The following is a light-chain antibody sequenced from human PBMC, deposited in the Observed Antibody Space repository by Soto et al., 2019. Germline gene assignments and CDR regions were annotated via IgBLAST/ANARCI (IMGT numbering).Light chain of an antibody. CDR2: GAS. V-gene: IGKV3D-15*01. Sequence: VVFTQSPSTLSLSPWEGATLSCRASQSVSSYLAWYQQKPGQAPRLLIYGASTRATGIPARFSGSGSGTEFTLTISSLQSEDFAVYYCQQYNNWPPITFGQGTRLEIK. J-gene: IGKJ5*01. CDR3: QQYNNWPPIT. CDR1: QSVSSY.